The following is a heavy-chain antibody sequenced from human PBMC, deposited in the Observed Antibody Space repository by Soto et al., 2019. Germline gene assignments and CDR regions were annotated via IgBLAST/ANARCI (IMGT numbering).Heavy chain of an antibody. CDR3: ARGASPWTTSYFDH. CDR1: GYTFTNYG. Sequence: ASVKVSCKASGYTFTNYGFNWVRRAPGQGLEWMGWISPYDGKTNYAQNLQGRVTMTTDTSTTTAFMELRSLRSDDTAVYYCARGASPWTTSYFDHWGQGTPVTVSS. D-gene: IGHD3-3*01. CDR2: ISPYDGKT. V-gene: IGHV1-18*01. J-gene: IGHJ4*02.